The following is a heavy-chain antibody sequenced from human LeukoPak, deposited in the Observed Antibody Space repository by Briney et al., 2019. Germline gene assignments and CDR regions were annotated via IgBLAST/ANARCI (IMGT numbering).Heavy chain of an antibody. CDR3: ARDHYYDSSGPGLGGDY. CDR1: GYTFTSYY. CDR2: MNPSGGST. Sequence: AASVKVSCXASGYTFTSYYMHWVRQAPGQGLVWMGIMNPSGGSTSYAQKFQGRVTMTRDTSTSTVYMELSSLRSEDTAVYYCARDHYYDSSGPGLGGDYWGQGTLVTVSS. D-gene: IGHD3-22*01. J-gene: IGHJ4*02. V-gene: IGHV1-46*01.